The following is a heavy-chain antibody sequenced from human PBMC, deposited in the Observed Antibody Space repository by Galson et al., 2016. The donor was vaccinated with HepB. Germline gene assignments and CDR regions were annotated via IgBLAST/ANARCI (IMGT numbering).Heavy chain of an antibody. V-gene: IGHV3-48*01. CDR1: GFRFSDYN. CDR3: ARPYPYYFGSGSYFDALHYGMDV. Sequence: SLRLSCAASGFRFSDYNMNWVRQAPGRGLEWVAYISASSGTIYYADSVKGRFTISRDNANNSLSLRMNSLRAEDTAFYYCARPYPYYFGSGSYFDALHYGMDVWGQGTTVTVSS. J-gene: IGHJ6*02. CDR2: ISASSGTI. D-gene: IGHD3-10*01.